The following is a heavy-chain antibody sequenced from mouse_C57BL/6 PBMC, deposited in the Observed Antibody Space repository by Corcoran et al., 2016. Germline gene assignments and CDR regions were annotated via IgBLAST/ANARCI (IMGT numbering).Heavy chain of an antibody. CDR2: INPYNGGT. J-gene: IGHJ3*01. V-gene: IGHV1-19*01. CDR3: ARDLYDGPFAY. Sequence: EVQLQQSGPVLVKPGASVKMSCKASGYTFTDYYMNWVKQSHGKSLEWIGVINPYNGGTSYNQKFKGKDTLTVDKSYSTAYMELNSLTSEDSAVYYCARDLYDGPFAYWGQGTLVTVSA. CDR1: GYTFTDYY. D-gene: IGHD2-3*01.